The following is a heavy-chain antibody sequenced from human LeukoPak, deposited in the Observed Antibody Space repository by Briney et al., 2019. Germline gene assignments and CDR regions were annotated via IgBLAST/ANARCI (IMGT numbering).Heavy chain of an antibody. Sequence: GGSLRLSCAASGFTFSSYGMHWVRQAPGKGLEWVAVISYDRSNKYYADSVKGRFTISRDNSKNTLYLQMNSLRAEDTAVYYCAKDRGRYCSGGSCYSLDYWGQGTLVTVSS. CDR3: AKDRGRYCSGGSCYSLDY. D-gene: IGHD2-15*01. CDR2: ISYDRSNK. V-gene: IGHV3-30*18. J-gene: IGHJ4*02. CDR1: GFTFSSYG.